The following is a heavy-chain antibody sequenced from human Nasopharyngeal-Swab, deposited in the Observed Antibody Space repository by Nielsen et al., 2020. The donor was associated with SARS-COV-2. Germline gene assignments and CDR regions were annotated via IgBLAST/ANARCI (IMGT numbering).Heavy chain of an antibody. J-gene: IGHJ4*02. D-gene: IGHD2-8*01. V-gene: IGHV3-9*01. CDR3: AKGRDMLLMVYAVGFDY. Sequence: SLKISCAASGFTFDDYAMHWVRQAPGKGLEWVSGISWNSGSIGYADSVKGRFTITRDNPKNSLYLQMNSLRAEDTALYYCAKGRDMLLMVYAVGFDYWGQGTLVTVSS. CDR1: GFTFDDYA. CDR2: ISWNSGSI.